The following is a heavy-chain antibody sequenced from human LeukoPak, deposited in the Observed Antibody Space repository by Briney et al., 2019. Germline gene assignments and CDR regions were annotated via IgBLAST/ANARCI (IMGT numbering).Heavy chain of an antibody. CDR1: GFTCSDAW. CDR2: VKSKVHGGTT. Sequence: GGSLRLSRAASGFTCSDAWMSWVRQAPGKGLEWVARVKSKVHGGTTDYAAPVNGRFTISRDDSENKLFLQMNSLKTEDTGVYYCSGHMTSADYWGQGTLVTVSS. CDR3: SGHMTSADY. J-gene: IGHJ4*02. V-gene: IGHV3-15*01. D-gene: IGHD2-2*01.